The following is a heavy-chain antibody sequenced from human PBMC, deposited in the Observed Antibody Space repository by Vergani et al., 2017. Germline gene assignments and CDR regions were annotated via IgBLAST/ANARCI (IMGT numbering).Heavy chain of an antibody. CDR3: SPTSSSGWYLDY. Sequence: QVQLVQSGAEVKKPGASVKVSCKASGYTFTSYGISWVRQAPGQGLEWMGWISAYNGNTNYAQKFQGRVSMTRATSISTAYMELSRLRSDDTAVYSCSPTSSSGWYLDYWGQGTLVTVSS. V-gene: IGHV1-18*01. CDR1: GYTFTSYG. J-gene: IGHJ4*02. D-gene: IGHD6-19*01. CDR2: ISAYNGNT.